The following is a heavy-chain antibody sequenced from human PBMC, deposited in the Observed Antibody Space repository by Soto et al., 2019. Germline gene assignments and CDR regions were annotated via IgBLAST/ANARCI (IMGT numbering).Heavy chain of an antibody. V-gene: IGHV4-59*01. Sequence: QVQLQESGPGLVKPSETLSLTCTVSGGSISSYYWSWIRQPPGKGLEWIGYIYYSGSTNYNPSLKSRVTISVDTVKNQFSLKLSSVTAADTAVYYCARATTVTTGYYYYYGMDVWGQGTTVTVSS. CDR2: IYYSGST. CDR1: GGSISSYY. D-gene: IGHD4-17*01. J-gene: IGHJ6*02. CDR3: ARATTVTTGYYYYYGMDV.